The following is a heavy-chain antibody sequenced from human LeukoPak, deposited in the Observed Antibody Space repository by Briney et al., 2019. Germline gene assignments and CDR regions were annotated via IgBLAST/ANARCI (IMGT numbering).Heavy chain of an antibody. J-gene: IGHJ5*02. CDR2: IYYSGGT. Sequence: SETLSLTCTVSGGSISSSSYYWGWIRQPPGKGLEWIGSIYYSGGTYYNPSLKSRVTISVDTSKNQFSLKLSSVTAADTAVYYCARSPAVAVAGTNWFDPWGQGTLVTVSS. CDR1: GGSISSSSYY. D-gene: IGHD6-19*01. CDR3: ARSPAVAVAGTNWFDP. V-gene: IGHV4-39*01.